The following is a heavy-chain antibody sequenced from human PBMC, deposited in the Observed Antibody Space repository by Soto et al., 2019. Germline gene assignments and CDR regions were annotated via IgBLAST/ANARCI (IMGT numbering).Heavy chain of an antibody. J-gene: IGHJ5*02. CDR1: GYTFTSYG. D-gene: IGHD3-3*01. Sequence: EASVKVSCKASGYTFTSYGISWVRQAPGQGLEWMGWISAYNGNTNYAQKLQGRVTMATDTSTSTAYMELRSLRSDDTAVYYCAKNYDFWSGYYENNWFDPWGQGTLVTVSS. V-gene: IGHV1-18*01. CDR3: AKNYDFWSGYYENNWFDP. CDR2: ISAYNGNT.